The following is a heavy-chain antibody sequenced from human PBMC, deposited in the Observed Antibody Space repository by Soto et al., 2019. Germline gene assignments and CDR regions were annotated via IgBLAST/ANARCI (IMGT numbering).Heavy chain of an antibody. J-gene: IGHJ4*02. CDR1: GFTFSSYG. D-gene: IGHD6-19*01. Sequence: QVQLVESGGGVVQPGRSLRLSCAASGFTFSSYGMHWVRQAPGKGLEWVAVIWYDGSNKYYADSVKGRFTISRDNSKNTLYLQMNSLRAEDTAVYYCARVWNVVKAVAGTLRYWGQGTLVTVSS. V-gene: IGHV3-33*01. CDR2: IWYDGSNK. CDR3: ARVWNVVKAVAGTLRY.